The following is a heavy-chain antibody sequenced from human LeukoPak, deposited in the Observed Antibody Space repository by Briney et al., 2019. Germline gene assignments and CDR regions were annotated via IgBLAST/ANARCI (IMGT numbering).Heavy chain of an antibody. J-gene: IGHJ6*02. CDR3: AKEAAAGYGMDV. V-gene: IGHV3-21*04. CDR2: ISSSTSYI. CDR1: GFTFSIDS. D-gene: IGHD6-13*01. Sequence: GGSLRLSCAASGFTFSIDSMNWVRQAPGKGLEWVSSISSSTSYIYYADSVKGRFTISRDNAKNSLYLQMDSLRAEDTAVYYCAKEAAAGYGMDVWGQGTTVTVSS.